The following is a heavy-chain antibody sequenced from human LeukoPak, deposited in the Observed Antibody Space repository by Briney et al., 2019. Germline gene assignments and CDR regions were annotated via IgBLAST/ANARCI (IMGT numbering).Heavy chain of an antibody. Sequence: PSETLSLTCAVSADSFSSHYWTWIRQPPGKGLEWIGYISYIGSTNYNPSLKSRVTISIDTSKNQFSLKLSSVTAADTAVYYCARVRGLYCSSTSCYGGYFDYWGQGTLVTVSS. CDR2: ISYIGST. D-gene: IGHD2-2*01. CDR3: ARVRGLYCSSTSCYGGYFDY. J-gene: IGHJ4*02. CDR1: ADSFSSHY. V-gene: IGHV4-59*11.